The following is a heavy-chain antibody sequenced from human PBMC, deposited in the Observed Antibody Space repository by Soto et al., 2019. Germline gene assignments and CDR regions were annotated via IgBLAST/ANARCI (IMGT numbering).Heavy chain of an antibody. Sequence: GGSLRLSCAASGFTFSSYGMHWVRQAPGKGLEWVAVISYDGSNKYYADSVKGRFTISRDNSKNTLYLQMNSLRAEDTAVYYCAKVRIAAPSYYYYGMDVWGQGTTVTVSS. CDR1: GFTFSSYG. D-gene: IGHD6-25*01. V-gene: IGHV3-30*18. CDR2: ISYDGSNK. CDR3: AKVRIAAPSYYYYGMDV. J-gene: IGHJ6*02.